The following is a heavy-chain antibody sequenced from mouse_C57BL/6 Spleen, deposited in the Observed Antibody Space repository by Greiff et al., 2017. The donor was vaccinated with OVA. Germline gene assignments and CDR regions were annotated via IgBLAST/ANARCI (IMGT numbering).Heavy chain of an antibody. CDR3: ARGIYDGLAWFAY. D-gene: IGHD2-3*01. CDR2: INPNNGGT. Sequence: VQLKQSGPELVKPGASVKISCKASGYTFTDYYMNWVKQSHGKSLEWIGDINPNNGGTSYNQKFKGKATLTVDKSSSTAYMELRSLTSEDSAVYYCARGIYDGLAWFAYWGQGTLVTVSA. CDR1: GYTFTDYY. J-gene: IGHJ3*01. V-gene: IGHV1-26*01.